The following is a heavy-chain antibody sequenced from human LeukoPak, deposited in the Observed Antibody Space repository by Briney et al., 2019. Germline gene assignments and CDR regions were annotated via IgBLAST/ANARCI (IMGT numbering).Heavy chain of an antibody. D-gene: IGHD2-8*01. Sequence: GGSLRLSCAASGFTFRSSAMSWVRQAPGKGLEWVSAISDSGGRTYYADSVKGRFTISRDNSKNTLYLQMNSLRAEDTAVYYCAKAPLGYCRNGVCYLYPWGQGTLVTVSS. CDR1: GFTFRSSA. CDR3: AKAPLGYCRNGVCYLYP. J-gene: IGHJ4*02. CDR2: ISDSGGRT. V-gene: IGHV3-23*01.